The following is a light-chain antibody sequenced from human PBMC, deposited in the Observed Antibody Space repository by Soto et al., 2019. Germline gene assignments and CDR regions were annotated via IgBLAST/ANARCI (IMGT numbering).Light chain of an antibody. V-gene: IGLV1-40*01. CDR1: SSNIGAGYD. Sequence: QSVLTQPPSVSGAPGQRVTISCTGSSSNIGAGYDVHWYQQLPGRAPKLLIYGNTNRPSGVPDRFSGSKSGTSASLAIAGLKAEDEADYYCLSFESSRSVVFGGGTQLTVL. CDR3: LSFESSRSVV. CDR2: GNT. J-gene: IGLJ2*01.